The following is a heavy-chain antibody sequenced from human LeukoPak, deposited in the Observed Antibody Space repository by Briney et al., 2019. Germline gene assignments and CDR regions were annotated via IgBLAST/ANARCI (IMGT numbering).Heavy chain of an antibody. V-gene: IGHV3-30-3*01. CDR1: GFTFSSYA. Sequence: GGSLRLSCAASGFTFSSYAMHWVRQAPGKGLEWVAVISYDGSNKYYADSVKGRFTISRDNSKNTLYLQMNSLRAEDTAVYYCARDSPLSSWSFDYWGQGTPVTVSS. D-gene: IGHD6-13*01. CDR2: ISYDGSNK. CDR3: ARDSPLSSWSFDY. J-gene: IGHJ4*02.